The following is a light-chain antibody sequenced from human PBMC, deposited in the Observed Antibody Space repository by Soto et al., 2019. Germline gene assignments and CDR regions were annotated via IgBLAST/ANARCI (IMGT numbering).Light chain of an antibody. J-gene: IGKJ1*01. V-gene: IGKV4-1*01. Sequence: DIVMTQSPDSLAVSLGERATINCKSSQSVLYSSNNKNYLAWYQQKPGQPPNLLIYWASTRESGVPDRFSGSGSGTDFTLTIISLQAEDVAVYYCQQYYSTPRTFCQGTKLEIK. CDR1: QSVLYSSNNKNY. CDR2: WAS. CDR3: QQYYSTPRT.